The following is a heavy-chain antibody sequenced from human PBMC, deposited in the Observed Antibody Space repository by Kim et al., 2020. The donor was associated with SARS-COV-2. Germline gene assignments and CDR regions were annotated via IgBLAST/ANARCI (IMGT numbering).Heavy chain of an antibody. CDR3: ARVRRGYCSGGSCSHPDNWFDP. D-gene: IGHD2-15*01. J-gene: IGHJ5*02. Sequence: SETLSLTCTVSGGSISSSSYYWGWIRQPPGKGLEWIGSIYYSGSTYYNPSLKSRVTISVDTSKNQFSLKLSSVTAADTAVYYCARVRRGYCSGGSCSHPDNWFDPWGQGTLVTVSS. CDR1: GGSISSSSYY. V-gene: IGHV4-39*07. CDR2: IYYSGST.